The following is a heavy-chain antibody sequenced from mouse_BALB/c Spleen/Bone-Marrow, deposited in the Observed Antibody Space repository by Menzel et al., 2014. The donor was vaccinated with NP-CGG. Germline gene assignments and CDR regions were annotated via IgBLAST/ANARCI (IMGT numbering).Heavy chain of an antibody. J-gene: IGHJ4*01. CDR3: ARDRGMDY. CDR1: GYSIXSDYA. CDR2: ISYSGST. V-gene: IGHV3-2*02. Sequence: EVQLQQSGPGLVKPSQSLSLTCTVTGYSIXSDYAWNWIRQFPGNKLEWMGYISYSGSTSYNPSLKSRISITRDTSKNQFFLQLNSVTTEDTATYYCARDRGMDYWGQGTSVTVSS.